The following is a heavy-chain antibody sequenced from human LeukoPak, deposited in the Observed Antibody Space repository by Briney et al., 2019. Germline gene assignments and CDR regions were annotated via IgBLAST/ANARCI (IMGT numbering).Heavy chain of an antibody. V-gene: IGHV4-59*01. CDR3: AREVTAVPYYFGY. CDR1: GGSISSYY. J-gene: IGHJ4*02. Sequence: SETLSLTCTVSGGSISSYYWSWIRQPPGKGLEWIGYIYYSGSTNYNPSLKSRVTISVDTSKNQFSLKLSSVTAADTAVYYCAREVTAVPYYFGYWGQGTLVTVSS. CDR2: IYYSGST. D-gene: IGHD6-13*01.